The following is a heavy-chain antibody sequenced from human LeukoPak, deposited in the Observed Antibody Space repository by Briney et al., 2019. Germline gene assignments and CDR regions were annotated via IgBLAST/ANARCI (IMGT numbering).Heavy chain of an antibody. CDR1: GFTFSSYG. CDR3: AKKVRSSSTYYDILTIDY. J-gene: IGHJ4*02. CDR2: ISYDGSNK. V-gene: IGHV3-30*18. Sequence: PGRSLRLSCAASGFTFSSYGMHWVRQAPGKGLEWVAVISYDGSNKYYADSVKGRFTISRDNSKNTLYLQMNSLRAEDTAVYYYAKKVRSSSTYYDILTIDYWGQGTLVTVSS. D-gene: IGHD3-9*01.